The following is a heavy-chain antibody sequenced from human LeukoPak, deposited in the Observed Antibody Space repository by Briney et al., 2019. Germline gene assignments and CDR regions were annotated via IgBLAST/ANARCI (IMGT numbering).Heavy chain of an antibody. CDR3: ARDIHSPTYYDFWSGYYSYAFDI. CDR2: IKQDGSEK. J-gene: IGHJ3*02. CDR1: GFTFSSYW. Sequence: GGSLRLSCAASGFTFSSYWMSWVRQAPGKGLEWVANIKQDGSEKYYVDPVKGRFTISRDNAKNSLYLQMNSLRAEDTAVYYCARDIHSPTYYDFWSGYYSYAFDIWGQGTMVTVSS. V-gene: IGHV3-7*03. D-gene: IGHD3-3*01.